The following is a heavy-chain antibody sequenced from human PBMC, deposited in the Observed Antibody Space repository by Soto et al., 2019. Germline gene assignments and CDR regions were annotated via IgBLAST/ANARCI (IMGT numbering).Heavy chain of an antibody. J-gene: IGHJ4*02. CDR2: IKQDGSER. CDR3: ARDTAGAIDY. V-gene: IGHV3-7*01. D-gene: IGHD4-17*01. CDR1: GFTFGTFW. Sequence: EVQLVESGGGLVQPGGSLRLSCAASGFTFGTFWMTWVRQAPGKGLEWVANIKQDGSERYYVASVKGRFTISRDNAKNSLYLQMNSLRAEDTAVYYCARDTAGAIDYWGQGTLVTVSS.